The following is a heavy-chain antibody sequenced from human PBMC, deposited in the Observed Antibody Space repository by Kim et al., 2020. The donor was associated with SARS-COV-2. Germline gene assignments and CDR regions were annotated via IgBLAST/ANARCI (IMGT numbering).Heavy chain of an antibody. D-gene: IGHD6-6*01. Sequence: GGSLRLSCAASGFTFSSSPMSWVRQAPGKGLEWVSAIDGSGDRTYYAGSVKGRFTISRDNSKNTLDLQMNSLRADYTALYYFAKDRPGGATFDIPGPGT. J-gene: IGHJ3*02. CDR3: AKDRPGGATFDI. CDR1: GFTFSSSP. V-gene: IGHV3-23*01. CDR2: IDGSGDRT.